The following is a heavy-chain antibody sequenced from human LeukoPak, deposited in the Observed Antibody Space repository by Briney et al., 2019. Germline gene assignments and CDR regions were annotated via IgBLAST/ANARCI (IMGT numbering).Heavy chain of an antibody. D-gene: IGHD6-13*01. CDR3: ARVGYSSSWPDAFDI. V-gene: IGHV3-48*01. Sequence: GGSLRLSCAASGFTFSSYSMMWVRQAPGKGLEWVSYISSSSSTIYYADSVKGRFTISRDNAKNSLYLQMNSLRAEDTAVYYCARVGYSSSWPDAFDIWGQGTMVTVSS. J-gene: IGHJ3*02. CDR2: ISSSSSTI. CDR1: GFTFSSYS.